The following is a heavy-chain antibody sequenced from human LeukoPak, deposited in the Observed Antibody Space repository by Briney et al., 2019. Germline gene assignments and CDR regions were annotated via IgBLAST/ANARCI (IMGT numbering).Heavy chain of an antibody. CDR1: GGSISSGGYY. CDR3: AGITMIVGLYGMDV. D-gene: IGHD3-22*01. Sequence: HPSETLSLTCTVSGGSISSGGYYWSWIRQPPGEGLEWIGYIHYSGSTNYNPSLKSRVTISVDTSENQFSLKLSSVTAADTAVYYCAGITMIVGLYGMDVWGQGTTVTVS. J-gene: IGHJ6*02. V-gene: IGHV4-61*08. CDR2: IHYSGST.